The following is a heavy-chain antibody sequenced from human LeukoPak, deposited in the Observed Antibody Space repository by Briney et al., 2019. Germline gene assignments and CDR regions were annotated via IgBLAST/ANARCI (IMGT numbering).Heavy chain of an antibody. CDR1: GFKFCSYG. V-gene: IGHV3-33*01. CDR3: ARDRSWGSQCYFDC. CDR2: IWYDGSNN. J-gene: IGHJ4*02. Sequence: PGGSLRLSCAASGFKFCSYGIHWDRKAPGTGLKWEGVIWYDGSNNIYAESVKGRFTISRDNSKNTLYLQMNSLRAEDTAVYYCARDRSWGSQCYFDCWGQGNMVTVSS. D-gene: IGHD7-27*01.